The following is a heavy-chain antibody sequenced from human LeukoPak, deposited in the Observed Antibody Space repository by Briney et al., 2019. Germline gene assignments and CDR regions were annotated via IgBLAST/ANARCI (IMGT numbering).Heavy chain of an antibody. CDR1: AFTVSSNY. Sequence: GGSLRLSCAASAFTVSSNYMSWVRQAPGKGLEWVSVIYSGGSTYYADSVKGRFTISRDNSKNTLYLQMNSLRAEDTAVYYCAKGYCSSTSCLKTDWGQGALVTVSS. CDR2: IYSGGST. V-gene: IGHV3-53*05. D-gene: IGHD2-2*01. CDR3: AKGYCSSTSCLKTD. J-gene: IGHJ4*02.